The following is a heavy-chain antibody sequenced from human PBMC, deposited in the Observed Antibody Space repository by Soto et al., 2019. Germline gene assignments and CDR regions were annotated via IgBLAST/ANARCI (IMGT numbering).Heavy chain of an antibody. V-gene: IGHV3-7*01. CDR2: VKQDGSEK. CDR1: GFTFSSYW. CDR3: ARAQGYYDSSGYHFDY. Sequence: PVGSLRLSCAASGFTFSSYWMSWVRQAPGKGLEWVANVKQDGSEKYYVDSVKGRFTISRDNAKNSLYLQMNSLRAEDTAVYYCARAQGYYDSSGYHFDYWGQGTLVTVSS. J-gene: IGHJ4*02. D-gene: IGHD3-22*01.